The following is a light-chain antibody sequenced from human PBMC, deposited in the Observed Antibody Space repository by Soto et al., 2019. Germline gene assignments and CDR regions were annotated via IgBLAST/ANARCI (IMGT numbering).Light chain of an antibody. J-gene: IGKJ1*01. V-gene: IGKV3D-15*01. CDR1: QNINSN. Sequence: EILITQSPATLSVSPGESATLSCRASQNINSNLAWYQQKHGQAPRILIYGASNRDTGIPDRFSGSGSGTEFTLTITRLRPEDFGVYYCQQYRSWPRTFGQGTKVDIK. CDR3: QQYRSWPRT. CDR2: GAS.